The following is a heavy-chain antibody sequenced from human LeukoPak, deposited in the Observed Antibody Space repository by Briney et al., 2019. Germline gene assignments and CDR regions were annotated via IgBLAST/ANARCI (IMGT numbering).Heavy chain of an antibody. Sequence: PSETLSLTCTVSGASINFYYWGWIRQLPGQGLEWIGYIHYTGATHYNPSLKTRVNISLDTSKRQFSLKVSSVTAADTAIYYCARGLENSHYYATWGAPPFDPWGQGTLVTVSS. D-gene: IGHD7-27*01. CDR1: GASINFYY. CDR3: ARGLENSHYYATWGAPPFDP. J-gene: IGHJ5*02. CDR2: IHYTGAT. V-gene: IGHV4-59*01.